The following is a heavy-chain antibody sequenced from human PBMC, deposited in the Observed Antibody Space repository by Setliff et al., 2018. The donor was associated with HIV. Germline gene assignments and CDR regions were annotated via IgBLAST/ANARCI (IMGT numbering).Heavy chain of an antibody. J-gene: IGHJ4*02. D-gene: IGHD3-22*01. V-gene: IGHV3-30-3*01. Sequence: SLKISCAASGFTFSNYAMHWVRQAPGKGLEWVAVISYDGSNKYYADSEKGRFTISRDNSKNTLYLQMNSLRVEDTAVYYCARETMYDSRGYLSHYFDYWGQGTPVTVSS. CDR2: ISYDGSNK. CDR1: GFTFSNYA. CDR3: ARETMYDSRGYLSHYFDY.